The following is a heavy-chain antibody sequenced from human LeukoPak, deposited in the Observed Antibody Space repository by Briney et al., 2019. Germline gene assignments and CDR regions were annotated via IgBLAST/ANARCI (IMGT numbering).Heavy chain of an antibody. CDR2: IKTDGSSA. CDR3: ASGYDFWSGHPPSQYGMDV. D-gene: IGHD3-3*01. J-gene: IGHJ6*02. Sequence: GGSLRLSCAASGFSFSSYWMHWVRQAPGKGLVWVSRIKTDGSSATYADSVKGRFTISRDNSKDTLYLQMDSLTIEDTAIYYCASGYDFWSGHPPSQYGMDVWGQGTTVTVSS. CDR1: GFSFSSYW. V-gene: IGHV3-74*01.